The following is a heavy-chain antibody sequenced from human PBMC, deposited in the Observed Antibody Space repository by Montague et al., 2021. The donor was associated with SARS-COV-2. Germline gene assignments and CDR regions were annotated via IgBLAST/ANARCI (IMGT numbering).Heavy chain of an antibody. D-gene: IGHD6-19*01. J-gene: IGHJ4*02. CDR1: GGSISSSSNY. CDR2: IYYSGST. CDR3: ARALSSSGWYGGYFDY. V-gene: IGHV4-39*07. Sequence: SETLSLTCTVSGGSISSSSNYWGWIHQPPGKGLEWIGSIYYSGSTYYNSSLKSRVTISVDTSKNQFSLTLTSVTAADTAIYYCARALSSSGWYGGYFDYWGQGSLVTVSS.